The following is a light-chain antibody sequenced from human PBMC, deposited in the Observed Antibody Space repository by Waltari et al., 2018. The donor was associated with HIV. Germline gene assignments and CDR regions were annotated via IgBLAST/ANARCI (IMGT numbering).Light chain of an antibody. Sequence: QSVLTQPPSASGTPGQRVTISCSGTRSNIGTNTVNWYQIIPGTAPKLLIYNDNHRPSGVADRFSGSGAGTSASLAISGLQSEDEADYYCAAWDDRLDGQGVFGGGTTLTVL. CDR2: NDN. CDR1: RSNIGTNT. CDR3: AAWDDRLDGQGV. V-gene: IGLV1-44*01. J-gene: IGLJ3*02.